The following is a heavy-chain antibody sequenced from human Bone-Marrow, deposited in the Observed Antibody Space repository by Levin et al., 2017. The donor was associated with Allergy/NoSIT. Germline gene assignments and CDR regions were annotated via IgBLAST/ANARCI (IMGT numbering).Heavy chain of an antibody. CDR1: GGSIRSVAAY. J-gene: IGHJ4*02. CDR3: AGHDLMGTVPF. V-gene: IGHV4-30-4*08. CDR2: IYDSQKT. D-gene: IGHD7-27*01. Sequence: SETLSLTCTVSGGSIRSVAAYWSWIRQPPGKGLEWIGHIYDSQKTFYNPSLKSRVAMSTDASKNQFSLRLDSLTVADTAVYFCAGHDLMGTVPFWGRGTLVTVSS.